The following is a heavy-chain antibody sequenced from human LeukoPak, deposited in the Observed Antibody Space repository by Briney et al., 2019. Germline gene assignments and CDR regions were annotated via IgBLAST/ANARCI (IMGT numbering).Heavy chain of an antibody. Sequence: PGRSRILACAASGFTFAIYSMHWVRQAPGKGLEWVAVISYDGNNKYYADSVKGRFTISRDNSKNTLYLQMNSLRAEDTAVYYCARDLVGGWDDSSGYYYGYFVYCGQGTLVTVSS. V-gene: IGHV3-30-3*01. CDR1: GFTFAIYS. D-gene: IGHD3-22*01. CDR3: ARDLVGGWDDSSGYYYGYFVY. J-gene: IGHJ4*02. CDR2: ISYDGNNK.